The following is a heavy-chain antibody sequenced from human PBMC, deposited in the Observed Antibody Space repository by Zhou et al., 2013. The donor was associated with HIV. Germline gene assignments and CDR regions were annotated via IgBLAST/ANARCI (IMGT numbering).Heavy chain of an antibody. CDR3: ARYLGGYPYFFDS. J-gene: IGHJ4*02. V-gene: IGHV1-2*02. CDR1: GYTFTAYQ. D-gene: IGHD1-26*01. Sequence: QVQLVQSGAEMKRPGASVNVSCKASGYTFTAYQIHWVRQAPGQGLEWVGSINPKTGATNYAQKFQDRVTLTLDTSVTTAYMQLKRQTSGDTALYFCARYLGGYPYFFDSWGQGTLVTVSS. CDR2: INPKTGAT.